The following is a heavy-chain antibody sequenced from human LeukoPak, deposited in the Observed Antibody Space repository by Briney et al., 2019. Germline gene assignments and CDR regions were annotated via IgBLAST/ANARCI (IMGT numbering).Heavy chain of an antibody. Sequence: SETLSLTCTVSGGSISSSNYYWGWIRQPPGKGLEWIGKIYYSGSAYYNPSLKSRVTISVDTSKNQFSLNLISVTAADTAVYYCARSNYCGGDCYSWDYWGQGTLVTVSS. V-gene: IGHV4-39*01. CDR3: ARSNYCGGDCYSWDY. CDR2: IYYSGSA. D-gene: IGHD2-21*02. CDR1: GGSISSSNYY. J-gene: IGHJ4*02.